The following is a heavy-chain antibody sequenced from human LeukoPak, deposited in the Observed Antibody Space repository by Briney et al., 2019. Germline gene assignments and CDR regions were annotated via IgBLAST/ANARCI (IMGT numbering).Heavy chain of an antibody. V-gene: IGHV4-39*07. CDR3: ARDRALGPLDY. J-gene: IGHJ4*02. Sequence: SETLSLTCTVSGGSISSSSYYWGWIRQPPGKGLEWIGSIYYSGSTYYNPSLKSRVTISVDTSKNQFSLKLSSVTAADTAVYYCARDRALGPLDYWGQGTLVTVSS. CDR2: IYYSGST. D-gene: IGHD3-10*01. CDR1: GGSISSSSYY.